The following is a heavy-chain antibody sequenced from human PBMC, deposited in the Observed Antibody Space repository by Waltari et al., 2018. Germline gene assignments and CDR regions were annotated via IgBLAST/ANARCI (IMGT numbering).Heavy chain of an antibody. CDR1: GFSLTTSGLC. CDR3: ARMGRKGSDTVSYFDY. CDR2: IDWDDDK. D-gene: IGHD3-10*01. Sequence: QVTLRESGPALVKPTQTLTLTCTFSGFSLTTSGLCVHWIRPPPGKALEWLGRIDWDDDKYYSTSLKTRLTISKDTSKNQVVLTMTNMDPVDTATYYCARMGRKGSDTVSYFDYWGQGTLVTVSS. V-gene: IGHV2-70*15. J-gene: IGHJ4*02.